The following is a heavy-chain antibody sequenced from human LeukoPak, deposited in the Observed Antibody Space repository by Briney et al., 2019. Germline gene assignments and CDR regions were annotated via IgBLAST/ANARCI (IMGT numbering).Heavy chain of an antibody. CDR3: ARGPPAYMYYYNSSGYYPPFSR. CDR1: GGSFSGYY. J-gene: IGHJ4*02. CDR2: INHSGST. D-gene: IGHD3-22*01. V-gene: IGHV4-34*01. Sequence: PSETLSLTCAVYGGSFSGYYWSWIRQPPGKGLEWIGEINHSGSTNYNPSLKSRVTISVDTSKNQFSLKLSSVTAADTAVYYCARGPPAYMYYYNSSGYYPPFSRWGQGTPVTVSS.